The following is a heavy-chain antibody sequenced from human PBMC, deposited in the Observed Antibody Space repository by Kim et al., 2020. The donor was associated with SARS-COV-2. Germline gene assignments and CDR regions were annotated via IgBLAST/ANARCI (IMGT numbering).Heavy chain of an antibody. D-gene: IGHD2-2*03. CDR1: GGSISSGDYY. J-gene: IGHJ6*03. V-gene: IGHV4-31*03. CDR2: ITSSGIT. Sequence: SETLSLTCTVSGGSISSGDYYWSWIRQHPQKGLEWIGYITSSGITSYNPSLKSRVNISVDTSQKQISLRLTSVSAADMALYYCARGAAGLDVFYYDYLDVWGKGPTVTVSS. CDR3: ARGAAGLDVFYYDYLDV.